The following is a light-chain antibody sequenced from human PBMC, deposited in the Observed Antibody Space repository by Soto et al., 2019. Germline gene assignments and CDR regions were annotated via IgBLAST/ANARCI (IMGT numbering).Light chain of an antibody. CDR2: EVS. J-gene: IGLJ2*01. V-gene: IGLV2-8*01. CDR1: SSDVGKYDY. Sequence: QSALTQPPSASGSPGQSVTISCTGTSSDVGKYDYVSWFQHHPGKAPKLIIYEVSKRPSGVPDRFSGSKSGSTASLTVSGLQTEDEADYYCNSYRSSITPVVFGGGTKLTVL. CDR3: NSYRSSITPVV.